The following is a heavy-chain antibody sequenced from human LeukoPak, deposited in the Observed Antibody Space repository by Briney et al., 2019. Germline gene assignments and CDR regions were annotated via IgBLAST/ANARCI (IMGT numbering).Heavy chain of an antibody. J-gene: IGHJ4*02. CDR2: ISWNSGSI. D-gene: IGHD5-18*01. CDR3: ARGSGYSYGYVFDY. CDR1: GFTFDDYA. Sequence: GGSLRLSCAASGFTFDDYAVHWVRLAPGKGLEWVSGISWNSGSIGYADSVKGRFTISRDNAKNSLYLQMNSLRAEDTALYYCARGSGYSYGYVFDYWGQGTLVTVSS. V-gene: IGHV3-9*01.